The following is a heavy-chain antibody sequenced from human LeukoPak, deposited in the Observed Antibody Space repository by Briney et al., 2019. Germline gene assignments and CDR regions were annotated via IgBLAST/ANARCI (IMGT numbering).Heavy chain of an antibody. D-gene: IGHD3-9*01. J-gene: IGHJ4*02. CDR2: IYSGGST. Sequence: GGSLRLSCAASGFTVSSNYMSWVRQAPGKGLEWVSVIYSGGSTYYADSVKGRFTISRDNAKNSLYLQMNSLRAEDTAVYYCARGVLRYFDWLLSGFDYWGQGTLVTVSS. V-gene: IGHV3-53*01. CDR1: GFTVSSNY. CDR3: ARGVLRYFDWLLSGFDY.